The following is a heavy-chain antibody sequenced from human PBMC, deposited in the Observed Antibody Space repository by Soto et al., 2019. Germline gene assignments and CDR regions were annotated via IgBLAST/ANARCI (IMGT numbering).Heavy chain of an antibody. V-gene: IGHV3-53*01. CDR3: TRGPRPTSVGTGAY. J-gene: IGHJ4*02. D-gene: IGHD3-10*01. Sequence: EVQVVESGGGLIQTGGSLRLSCAASVFSVTPNYLTWVRQAPGKGLEWVSLLYSDDATHYADSVRGRFTISRDNSKNTLYLQMDTLTAEDTAVYYCTRGPRPTSVGTGAYWGQGTLVTVSS. CDR1: VFSVTPNY. CDR2: LYSDDAT.